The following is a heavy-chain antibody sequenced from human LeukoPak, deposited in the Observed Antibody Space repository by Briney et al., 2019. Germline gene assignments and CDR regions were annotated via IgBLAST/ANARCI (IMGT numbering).Heavy chain of an antibody. CDR3: ARVDDFWSGNGWFDP. D-gene: IGHD3-3*01. J-gene: IGHJ5*02. Sequence: SETLSLTCTVSGGSIRNYYWSWIRQPPGKGLEWIGYIYSSGNTNYNPSLKSRATISVDTSRNQFSLNLTSVTAADTALYYCARVDDFWSGNGWFDPWGQGTLVTVSS. V-gene: IGHV4-59*08. CDR2: IYSSGNT. CDR1: GGSIRNYY.